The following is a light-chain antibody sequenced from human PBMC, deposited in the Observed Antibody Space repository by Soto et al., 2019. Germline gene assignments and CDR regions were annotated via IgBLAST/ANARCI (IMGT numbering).Light chain of an antibody. Sequence: EIVMTQSPATLSVSPGDRATLSCRASQSVSSNLAWYQQKPGQAPRLLIYGASTRATGIPARFSGSGSGTEFTLTISTLQAEDFAVYFCQHYSNWPGTFGPGTKVDIK. CDR2: GAS. J-gene: IGKJ3*01. CDR3: QHYSNWPGT. V-gene: IGKV3-15*01. CDR1: QSVSSN.